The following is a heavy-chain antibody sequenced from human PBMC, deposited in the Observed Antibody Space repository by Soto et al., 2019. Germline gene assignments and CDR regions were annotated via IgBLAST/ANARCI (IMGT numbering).Heavy chain of an antibody. CDR1: GGSFSGYY. CDR2: INHSGST. Sequence: PSETLSLTCAVYGGSFSGYYWSWIRQPPGKGLEWIGEINHSGSTNYNPSLKSRVTISVDTSKNQFSLKLSSVTAADTAVYYCAREGMYYYDSSGYRAPFDYWGQGTLVTVSS. J-gene: IGHJ4*02. V-gene: IGHV4-34*01. CDR3: AREGMYYYDSSGYRAPFDY. D-gene: IGHD3-22*01.